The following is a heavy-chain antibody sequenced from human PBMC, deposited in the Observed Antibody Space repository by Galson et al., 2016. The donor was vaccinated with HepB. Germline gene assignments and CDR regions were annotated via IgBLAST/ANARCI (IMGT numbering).Heavy chain of an antibody. V-gene: IGHV3-21*01. Sequence: SLRLSCAASGFTFSSYNMIWVRQAPGKGLEWVSSITGSSSNIFYADSVKGRFSISRDNAKNSLYLQMNSLRAEDTAVYYCARPYCNSTSCYHYYMDVWGKGTTVTVSS. J-gene: IGHJ6*03. CDR2: ITGSSSNI. CDR1: GFTFSSYN. CDR3: ARPYCNSTSCYHYYMDV. D-gene: IGHD2-2*01.